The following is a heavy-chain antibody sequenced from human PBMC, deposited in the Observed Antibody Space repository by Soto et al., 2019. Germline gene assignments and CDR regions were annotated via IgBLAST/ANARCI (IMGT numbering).Heavy chain of an antibody. D-gene: IGHD1-26*01. CDR1: GFSFSNYA. Sequence: EVQLLESGGDLVQPGGSLRVSCAASGFSFSNYAITWVRQAPGKWLEWISAVSDTGGYTYYADSVKGRFTLSRDNSENTVHLQMSRLSAEDTAVYYCAKASVGPTSWYFELWGRGTLVNVSS. CDR3: AKASVGPTSWYFEL. J-gene: IGHJ2*01. V-gene: IGHV3-23*01. CDR2: VSDTGGYT.